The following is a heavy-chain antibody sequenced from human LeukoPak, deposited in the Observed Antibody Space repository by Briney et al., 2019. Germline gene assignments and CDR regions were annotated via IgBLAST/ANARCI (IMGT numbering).Heavy chain of an antibody. CDR1: GFTFSNAW. CDR3: TTTYYDSSGPTGYFDY. Sequence: GGSLRLSCAASGFTFSNAWMSWVRQAPGKGLEWVGRIKSKTDGGTIDYAAPVKGRFTISRDDSKNTLYLQMNSLKTEDTAVYYCTTTYYDSSGPTGYFDYWGQGTLVTVSS. CDR2: IKSKTDGGTI. V-gene: IGHV3-15*01. J-gene: IGHJ4*02. D-gene: IGHD3-22*01.